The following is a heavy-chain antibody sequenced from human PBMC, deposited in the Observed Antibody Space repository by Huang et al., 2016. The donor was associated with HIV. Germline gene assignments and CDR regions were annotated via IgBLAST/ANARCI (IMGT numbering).Heavy chain of an antibody. CDR3: ARDHHDFWRGYRRMYFFDH. J-gene: IGHJ4*02. CDR2: IDYSGST. D-gene: IGHD3-3*01. V-gene: IGHV4-59*11. CDR1: GGSISTHY. Sequence: QVQLQESGPGLVKPSETLSLTCTVSGGSISTHYWSWIRQPPGKGLEWIGSIDYSGSTNYSPSLKSRVTILLDTSKNQFSLRVNSVTAADTAMHYCARDHHDFWRGYRRMYFFDHWGQGTLVTVSS.